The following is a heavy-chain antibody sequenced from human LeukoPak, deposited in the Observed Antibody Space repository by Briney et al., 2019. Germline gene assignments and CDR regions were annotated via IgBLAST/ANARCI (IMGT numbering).Heavy chain of an antibody. J-gene: IGHJ5*02. V-gene: IGHV4-38-2*01. CDR2: IYHSGST. CDR1: GYSISSGYY. Sequence: PSETLSLTCAVSGYSISSGYYWGWIRQPPGKGLEWIGSIYHSGSTYYNPSLKSRVTISVDTSKNQFSLKLSSVTAADTAVYYCARAVYDSSGYLNWFDPWGQGTLVTVSS. D-gene: IGHD3-22*01. CDR3: ARAVYDSSGYLNWFDP.